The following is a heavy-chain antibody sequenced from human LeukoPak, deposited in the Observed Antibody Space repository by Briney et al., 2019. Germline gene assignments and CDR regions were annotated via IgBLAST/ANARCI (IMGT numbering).Heavy chain of an antibody. CDR3: ARTPRKRNIVVVPRFDP. V-gene: IGHV1-8*01. CDR2: MNPNSGNT. J-gene: IGHJ5*02. D-gene: IGHD2-2*01. CDR1: GYTFTIYD. Sequence: GASVKVSCKASGYTFTIYDINWVRQGTGQGLEWMGWMNPNSGNTGYAQTFQGRVTMTRNTSISTAYMELSSLRSEDTAVYYCARTPRKRNIVVVPRFDPWGQGTLVTVSS.